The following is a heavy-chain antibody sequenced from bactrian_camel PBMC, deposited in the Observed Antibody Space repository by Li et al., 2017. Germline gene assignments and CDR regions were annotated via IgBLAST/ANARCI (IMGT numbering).Heavy chain of an antibody. Sequence: HVQLVESGGGSVQAGGSLTLSCTTSRNTWCLGWFRQAPGKEREGVAGIDGSCRTNYADSVKGRFTISRDGGKNTVYLQMNRLNVGDTASYYCVAGKPYRRVELSKSEVTAWGQGTQVTVS. CDR2: IDGSCRT. V-gene: IGHV3S53*01. CDR1: RNTWC. CDR3: VAGKPYRRVELSKSEVTA. D-gene: IGHD1*01. J-gene: IGHJ6*01.